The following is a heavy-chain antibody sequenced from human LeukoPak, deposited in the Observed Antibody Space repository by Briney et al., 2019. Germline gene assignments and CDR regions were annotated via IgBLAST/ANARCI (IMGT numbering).Heavy chain of an antibody. Sequence: GASVKVSCKASGYTFTGYYMHWVRQAPGQGLEWMGWINPNSGGTNYAQTFQGRVTMTRDTSISTAYMELSRLRSDDTAVYYCARLEGEEPDYYYYMDVWGKGTTVTVSS. CDR3: ARLEGEEPDYYYYMDV. CDR2: INPNSGGT. D-gene: IGHD3-16*01. V-gene: IGHV1-2*02. CDR1: GYTFTGYY. J-gene: IGHJ6*03.